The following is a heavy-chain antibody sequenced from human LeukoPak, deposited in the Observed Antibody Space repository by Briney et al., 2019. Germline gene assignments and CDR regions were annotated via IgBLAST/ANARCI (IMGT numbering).Heavy chain of an antibody. J-gene: IGHJ6*03. CDR3: ARDQKRASYYYYYMDV. Sequence: GASVKVSCKASGFTFTSSAMQWVRQAPGQGLEWMGWINPNSGGTNCAQKFQGRVTMTRDTSISTAYMELSRLRSDDTAVYYCARDQKRASYYYYYMDVWGKGTTVTVSS. V-gene: IGHV1-2*02. CDR2: INPNSGGT. D-gene: IGHD5-12*01. CDR1: GFTFTSSA.